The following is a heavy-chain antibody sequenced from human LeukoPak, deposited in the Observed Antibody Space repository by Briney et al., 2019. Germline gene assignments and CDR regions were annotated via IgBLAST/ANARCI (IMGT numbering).Heavy chain of an antibody. V-gene: IGHV1-69*04. D-gene: IGHD5-24*01. Sequence: EASVKVSCKASGGTFSSYAISWVRQAPGQGLEWMGRIIPILGIANYAQKFQGRVTITADESTSTAYMELSSLRSEDTAVYYCAREKIVEMATIIRLDYYYGMDVWGQGTTVTVSS. J-gene: IGHJ6*02. CDR3: AREKIVEMATIIRLDYYYGMDV. CDR2: IIPILGIA. CDR1: GGTFSSYA.